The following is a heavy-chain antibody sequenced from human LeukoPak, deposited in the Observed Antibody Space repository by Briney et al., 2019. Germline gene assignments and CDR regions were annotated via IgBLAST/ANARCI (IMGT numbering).Heavy chain of an antibody. Sequence: GGSLRLSCAASGFTFSDYNMNWVRQSPGKGLEWVSSISSDDYYIYYANSVKGRFTISRDNAKKSLYLQMNSLRAEDTAVYYCARVKVTTVTLDAFDIWGQGTMVTVSS. CDR2: ISSDDYYI. J-gene: IGHJ3*02. D-gene: IGHD4-17*01. CDR3: ARVKVTTVTLDAFDI. V-gene: IGHV3-21*01. CDR1: GFTFSDYN.